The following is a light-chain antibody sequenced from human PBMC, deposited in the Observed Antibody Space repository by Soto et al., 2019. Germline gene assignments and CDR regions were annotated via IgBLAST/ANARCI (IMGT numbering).Light chain of an antibody. Sequence: DIQMTQSPSSVSASVGDRVIITCRASQAFSNLLAWYQQKPGKAPKLLIYGASTLQGGVPSRFSGSESGTDFTLTISSLQPEDSATYYCQQATIFPFTFGGGTEVEIK. J-gene: IGKJ4*01. CDR3: QQATIFPFT. CDR1: QAFSNL. CDR2: GAS. V-gene: IGKV1-12*01.